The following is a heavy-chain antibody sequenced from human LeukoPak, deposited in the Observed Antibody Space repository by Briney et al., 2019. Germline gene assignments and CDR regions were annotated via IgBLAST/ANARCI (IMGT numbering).Heavy chain of an antibody. Sequence: SETLSLTCAVYGGSFSGYYWSWIRQPPGKGLEWIGEINHSGSTNYNPSLKSRVTISVDTSKNQFSLKLSSATAADTAVYYCARGRGNWNARWANWFDPWGQGTLVTVSS. CDR3: ARGRGNWNARWANWFDP. CDR1: GGSFSGYY. D-gene: IGHD1-1*01. V-gene: IGHV4-34*01. J-gene: IGHJ5*02. CDR2: INHSGST.